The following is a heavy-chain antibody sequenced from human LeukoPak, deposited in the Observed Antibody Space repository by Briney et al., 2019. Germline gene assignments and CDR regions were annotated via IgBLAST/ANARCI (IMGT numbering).Heavy chain of an antibody. CDR1: GYTFTAYY. V-gene: IGHV1-24*01. Sequence: ASVKVSCKASGYTFTAYYMHWVRQAPGKGLEWMGGFDPEDGETIYAQKFQGRVTMTEDTSTDTAYMELSSLRSEDTAVYYCMVRGVIPRLYYYYYYMDVWGKGTTVTISS. J-gene: IGHJ6*03. CDR2: FDPEDGET. D-gene: IGHD3-10*01. CDR3: MVRGVIPRLYYYYYYMDV.